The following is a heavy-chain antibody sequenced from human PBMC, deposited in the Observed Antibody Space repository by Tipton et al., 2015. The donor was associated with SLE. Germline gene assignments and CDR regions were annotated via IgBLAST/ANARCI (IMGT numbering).Heavy chain of an antibody. V-gene: IGHV3-66*01. CDR1: GFTVSNYY. CDR3: ARDWGYGGNVPHTF. CDR2: IYNDGST. J-gene: IGHJ4*02. D-gene: IGHD4-23*01. Sequence: SLRLSCAASGFTVSNYYMTWVRQAPGKGLEWVSVIYNDGSTYYTDSVKGRFTISRDNSKNRVYLQMNSLRAEDTAVYNCARDWGYGGNVPHTFWGQGTLVTVSS.